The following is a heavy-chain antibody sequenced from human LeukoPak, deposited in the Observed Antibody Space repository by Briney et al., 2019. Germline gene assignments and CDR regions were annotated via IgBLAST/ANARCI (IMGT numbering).Heavy chain of an antibody. Sequence: GGSLRLSCAASGFTFSSYAMSWVSQAPGKGLEWVSAISGSGGSTYYADSVKGRFTISRDNSKNTLYLQMNSLRAEDTAVYYCAKDRVYSYGYVAGGYFDYWGQGTLVTVSS. D-gene: IGHD5-18*01. J-gene: IGHJ4*02. CDR3: AKDRVYSYGYVAGGYFDY. CDR2: ISGSGGST. V-gene: IGHV3-23*01. CDR1: GFTFSSYA.